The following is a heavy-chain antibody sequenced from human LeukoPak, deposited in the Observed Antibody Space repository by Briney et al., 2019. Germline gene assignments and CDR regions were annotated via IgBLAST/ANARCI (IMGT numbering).Heavy chain of an antibody. CDR2: IIPIFGTA. D-gene: IGHD3-22*01. CDR3: ARDNLFTNKWLLPNQLQDRAFDI. CDR1: GGTFSSYA. V-gene: IGHV1-69*01. Sequence: SVKVSCKASGGTFSSYAISWVRQAPGQGLEWMGGIIPIFGTANYAQKFQGRVTITADESTSTAYMELNSLRAEDTAVYYCARDNLFTNKWLLPNQLQDRAFDIWGQGTMVTVSS. J-gene: IGHJ3*02.